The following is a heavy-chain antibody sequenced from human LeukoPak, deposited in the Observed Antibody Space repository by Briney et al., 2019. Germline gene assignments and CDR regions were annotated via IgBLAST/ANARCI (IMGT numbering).Heavy chain of an antibody. D-gene: IGHD3-10*01. CDR3: ARWRWFGSKAFFDY. Sequence: SETLSLTCDVSGGSMSSSNWWSWVRQPPGKGLEWIGSIYYSGSTYYNPSLKSRVTISVDTSKNQFSLKLSSVTAADTAVYYCARWRWFGSKAFFDYWGQGTLVTVSS. J-gene: IGHJ4*02. V-gene: IGHV4-4*02. CDR2: IYYSGST. CDR1: GGSMSSSNW.